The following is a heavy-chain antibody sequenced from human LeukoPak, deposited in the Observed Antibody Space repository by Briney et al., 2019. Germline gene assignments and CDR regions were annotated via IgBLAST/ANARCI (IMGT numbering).Heavy chain of an antibody. CDR2: IWNDGSNK. V-gene: IGHV3-30*02. CDR1: GFTFSSYG. Sequence: AGGSLRLSCAASGFTFSSYGMHWIRQAPGKGLEWMSYIWNDGSNKYYADSVKGRFTISRDNSKNPLYLQMNSLRAEDTAVYYCAIGLYLTTRAISGWLYYFDYCGLGNLVTVSS. D-gene: IGHD6-19*01. CDR3: AIGLYLTTRAISGWLYYFDY. J-gene: IGHJ4*02.